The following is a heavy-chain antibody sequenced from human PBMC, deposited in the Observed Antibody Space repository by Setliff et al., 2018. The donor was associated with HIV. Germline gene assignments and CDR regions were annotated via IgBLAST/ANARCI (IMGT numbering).Heavy chain of an antibody. Sequence: SVKVSCKASGFTFTSSAVQWVRQARGQRLEWIGWTVVGSGNTNYAQKFQERVTITRDMSTSTAYMELSSLRSEDTAAYYCAVGYYYDSSGYWPNYWGQGTLVTVPS. CDR1: GFTFTSSA. CDR2: TVVGSGNT. CDR3: AVGYYYDSSGYWPNY. J-gene: IGHJ4*02. D-gene: IGHD3-22*01. V-gene: IGHV1-58*01.